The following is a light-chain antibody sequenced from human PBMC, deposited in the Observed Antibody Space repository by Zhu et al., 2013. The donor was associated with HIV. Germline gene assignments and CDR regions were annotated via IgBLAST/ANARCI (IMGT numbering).Light chain of an antibody. CDR3: QHYSSSSYT. CDR1: QNVNKN. V-gene: IGKV3-15*01. CDR2: GAS. Sequence: EVVLTQSPVTLAGFPGDRVTLSCRASQNVNKNLAWYQHKRGQSPRLLFSGASTRATGVPPRFSGSGSATEFTLTISGLQSDDFATYYCQHYSSSSYTFAQGTKVDLK. J-gene: IGKJ2*01.